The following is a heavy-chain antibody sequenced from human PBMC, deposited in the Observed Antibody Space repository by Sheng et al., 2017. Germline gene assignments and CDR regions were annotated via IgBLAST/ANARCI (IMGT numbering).Heavy chain of an antibody. D-gene: IGHD1-26*01. CDR3: ARVGPTTGVFDI. V-gene: IGHV3-74*01. CDR1: GFTLSNYW. J-gene: IGHJ3*02. CDR2: INSDGSGT. Sequence: EVQLVESGGGLVQPGGSLRLSCAASGFTLSNYWMHWVRQAPGKGLVWVSRINSDGSGTTYADSVKGRFTISRDNAKNTLSLQMNSLRVEDTAVYFCARVGPTTGVFDIWGQGTMVTSLQ.